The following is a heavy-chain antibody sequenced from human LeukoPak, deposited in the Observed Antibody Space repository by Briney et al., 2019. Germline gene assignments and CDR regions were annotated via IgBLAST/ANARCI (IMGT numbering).Heavy chain of an antibody. J-gene: IGHJ4*02. CDR3: ARGAVAANYFDY. CDR1: GGSISSYY. CDR2: IYYSGST. V-gene: IGHV4-59*01. Sequence: SETLSLTCTVSGGSISSYYWSWIRQPPGKGLEWIGYIYYSGSTNYNPSLKSRVTISVDTSKNQFFLKLSSVTAADTAVYYCARGAVAANYFDYWGQGTLVTVSS. D-gene: IGHD6-19*01.